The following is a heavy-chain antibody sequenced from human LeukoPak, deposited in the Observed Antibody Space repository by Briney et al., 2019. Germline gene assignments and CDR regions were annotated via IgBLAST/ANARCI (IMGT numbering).Heavy chain of an antibody. D-gene: IGHD6-19*01. CDR1: GFIFNSHS. CDR3: ARSSGWYHRGPDYYYFYMDV. V-gene: IGHV3-21*01. J-gene: IGHJ6*03. CDR2: ISSTSSYI. Sequence: GGSLRLSCAASGFIFNSHSMNWVRQAPGKGLEWVSSISSTSSYIYYADSVKSRFTISRDNAKNSLYLQMNSLRAEDTAVYYCARSSGWYHRGPDYYYFYMDVWGKGTTVTVSS.